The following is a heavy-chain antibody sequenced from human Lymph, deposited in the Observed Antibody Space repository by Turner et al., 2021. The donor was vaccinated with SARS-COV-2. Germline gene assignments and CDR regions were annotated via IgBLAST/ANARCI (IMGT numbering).Heavy chain of an antibody. CDR3: AKEGLSGRRLQFVPYFAY. Sequence: EVQLVESGGRVVQPGGSLRLYCAASGFTFDDYAMHWVRQAPGKGLEWVSIISGDCGSTYYADSVKGRFTISRDDSKNSLYLQINSQRTEDSALYYCAKEGLSGRRLQFVPYFAYWGQGTLVSVSS. CDR2: ISGDCGST. V-gene: IGHV3-43*02. D-gene: IGHD5-12*01. CDR1: GFTFDDYA. J-gene: IGHJ4*02.